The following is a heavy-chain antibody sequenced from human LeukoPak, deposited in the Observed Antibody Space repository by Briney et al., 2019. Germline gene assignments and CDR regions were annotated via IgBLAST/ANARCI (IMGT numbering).Heavy chain of an antibody. V-gene: IGHV3-74*01. D-gene: IGHD2-21*02. CDR1: GFTLRNYW. J-gene: IGHJ6*03. Sequence: GGSLRLSCAASGFTLRNYWMHWVRQTPGKGLLWVSRINGDGTSATYAGSVKVRFTISRDNAKNTLYLQMNSLRAEDTAVYYCARVAYCGGDCYSLDYYYMDVWGKGTTVTVSS. CDR2: INGDGTSA. CDR3: ARVAYCGGDCYSLDYYYMDV.